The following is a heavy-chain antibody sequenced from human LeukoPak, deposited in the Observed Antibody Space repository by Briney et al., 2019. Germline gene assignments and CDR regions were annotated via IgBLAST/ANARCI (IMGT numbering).Heavy chain of an antibody. J-gene: IGHJ4*02. D-gene: IGHD3-22*01. CDR3: AREDYYDSGSNDY. V-gene: IGHV1-8*03. CDR2: MNPNSGIT. Sequence: ASVKVSCKASGYTFISYDINWVRQATGQGLEWMGWMNPNSGITGYAQKFQGRVTISRNTSISTAYTELSSLRSEDTAVYYCAREDYYDSGSNDYWGQGTLVTVSS. CDR1: GYTFISYD.